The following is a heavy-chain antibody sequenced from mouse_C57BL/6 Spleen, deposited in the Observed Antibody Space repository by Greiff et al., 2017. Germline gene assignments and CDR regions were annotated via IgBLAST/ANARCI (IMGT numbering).Heavy chain of an antibody. J-gene: IGHJ2*01. D-gene: IGHD3-2*02. CDR1: GFTFSSYG. CDR2: LSSGGSYT. CDR3: ARHEGNSSYREYYFDY. V-gene: IGHV5-6*01. Sequence: EVKLQESGGDLVKPGGSLKLSCAASGFTFSSYGMSWVRQTPDKRLEWVATLSSGGSYTYYPDNVKGRFTITRDNAKNTLYLQMSSLKSEDTAMYYGARHEGNSSYREYYFDYWGHGTTLTVSS.